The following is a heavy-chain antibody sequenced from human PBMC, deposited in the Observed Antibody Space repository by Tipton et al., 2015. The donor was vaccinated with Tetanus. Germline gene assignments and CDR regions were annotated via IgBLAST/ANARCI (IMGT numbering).Heavy chain of an antibody. V-gene: IGHV5-51*01. Sequence: QLVQSGAELKKPGESLKISCQGSGYDFSKYWIAWVRQLPGKGLEWVGLIYPGDSDTKISPSFRGQVTFSVDKSITTAYLQWSSLKASDTAIYYCAKGDPGNFDSWGQGTQVIVSS. D-gene: IGHD3-9*01. CDR1: GYDFSKYW. CDR3: AKGDPGNFDS. CDR2: IYPGDSDT. J-gene: IGHJ4*02.